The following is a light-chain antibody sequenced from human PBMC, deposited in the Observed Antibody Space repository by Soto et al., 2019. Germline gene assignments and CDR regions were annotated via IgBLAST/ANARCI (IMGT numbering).Light chain of an antibody. V-gene: IGLV1-47*01. J-gene: IGLJ2*01. CDR2: KNN. CDR1: SSNIGSNY. CDR3: AAWDDSLSGHVV. Sequence: QSVLTQTPSASGTPGQRCTISCSGSSSNIGSNYVYWYQQLPATAPKLLVYKNNQRPSGVPDRFSGSKSGTSAFLAISGLRSEDEADYYCAAWDDSLSGHVVFGGGTKVTVL.